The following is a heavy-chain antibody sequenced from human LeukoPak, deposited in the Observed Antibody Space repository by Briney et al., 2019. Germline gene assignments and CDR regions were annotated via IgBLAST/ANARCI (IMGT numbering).Heavy chain of an antibody. CDR2: IYYSGST. V-gene: IGHV4-30-4*08. J-gene: IGHJ4*02. CDR1: GGSISSGDYY. CDR3: ARGIAVAGTLDY. Sequence: SETLSLTCTVSGGSISSGDYYWSWIRQPPGKGLEWIGYIYYSGSTYYNPSLKSRVTISVDTSKNRFSLKLSSVTAADTAVYYCARGIAVAGTLDYWGQGTLVTVSS. D-gene: IGHD6-19*01.